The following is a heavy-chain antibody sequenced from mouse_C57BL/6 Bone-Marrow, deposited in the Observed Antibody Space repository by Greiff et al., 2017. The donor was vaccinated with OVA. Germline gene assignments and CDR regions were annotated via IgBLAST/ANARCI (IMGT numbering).Heavy chain of an antibody. D-gene: IGHD1-1*01. V-gene: IGHV1-78*01. CDR3: ARVRAYYYGPYYFDY. CDR1: GYTFTDHT. Sequence: VQLQQSDAELVKPGASVKISCKVSGYTFTDHTIHWMKQRPEQGLEWIGYIYPRDGSTKYNEKFKGKATLAADKSSSTAYMQLNSLTSEDSAVYFCARVRAYYYGPYYFDYCGQGTTLTVSS. J-gene: IGHJ2*01. CDR2: IYPRDGST.